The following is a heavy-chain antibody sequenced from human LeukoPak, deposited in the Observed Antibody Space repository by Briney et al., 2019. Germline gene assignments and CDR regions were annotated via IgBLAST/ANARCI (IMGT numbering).Heavy chain of an antibody. J-gene: IGHJ3*02. Sequence: PGGSLRLSCAASGFTFSSFAMHWVRQAPGKGLEWVAAISYDESNEYYVDSVKGRFTVSRDNSKNTLYLQMNSLRVEDTAVYYCVEVPRSGCCAFDIWGQGTMVTVSS. V-gene: IGHV3-30*18. CDR3: VEVPRSGCCAFDI. CDR1: GFTFSSFA. D-gene: IGHD6-19*01. CDR2: ISYDESNE.